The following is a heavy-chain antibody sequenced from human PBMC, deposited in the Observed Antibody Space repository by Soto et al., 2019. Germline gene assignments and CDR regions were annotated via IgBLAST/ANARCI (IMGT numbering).Heavy chain of an antibody. CDR2: INHSGST. Sequence: SETLSLTCAVYGGSFSGYYWSWIRQPPGKGLEWIGEINHSGSTNYNPSLKSRVTISVDTSKNQFSLRLSSVTAADTAVYYCARAIVVVTAKPFDPWGQGTLVTVSS. J-gene: IGHJ5*02. V-gene: IGHV4-34*01. CDR3: ARAIVVVTAKPFDP. CDR1: GGSFSGYY. D-gene: IGHD2-21*02.